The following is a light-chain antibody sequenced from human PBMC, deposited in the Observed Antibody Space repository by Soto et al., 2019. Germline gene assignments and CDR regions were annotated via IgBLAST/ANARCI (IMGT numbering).Light chain of an antibody. CDR3: AAWDDSLSGVV. CDR1: SSNIGSNY. V-gene: IGLV1-47*01. CDR2: RNN. Sequence: QSLLTQPPSASGTPGQRVTISCSGSSSNIGSNYVYWYQQLPGTAPKLLIDRNNQRPSGVPDRFSGSKSGTSASLAISGLRSEDEANYYCAAWDDSLSGVVFGGGTKLTVL. J-gene: IGLJ3*02.